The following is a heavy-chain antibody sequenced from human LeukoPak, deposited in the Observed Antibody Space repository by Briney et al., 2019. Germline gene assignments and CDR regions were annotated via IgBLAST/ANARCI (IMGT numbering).Heavy chain of an antibody. CDR2: INPNSGGT. D-gene: IGHD4-11*01. CDR1: GYTFTGYY. CDR3: AREDYLGYFDY. J-gene: IGHJ4*02. V-gene: IGHV1-2*02. Sequence: ASVKASRKASGYTFTGYYMHWVRQAPGQGLEWMGWINPNSGGTNYAQKFQGRVTMTRDTSISTAYMELSRLRSDDTAVYYCAREDYLGYFDYWGQGTLVTVSS.